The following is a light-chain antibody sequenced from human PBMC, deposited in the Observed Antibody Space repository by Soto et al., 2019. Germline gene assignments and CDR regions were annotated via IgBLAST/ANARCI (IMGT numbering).Light chain of an antibody. CDR1: SSDVGGYDY. Sequence: QSALTQPASVSGSPGQSITISCTGTSSDVGGYDYVSWYQLHPGKAPTLTVFEVSNRPSGVSDRFSGSKSGNTASLTISGLQAEDEADYFCSSYSISTAYLFGTGTKVTVL. CDR2: EVS. CDR3: SSYSISTAYL. V-gene: IGLV2-14*01. J-gene: IGLJ1*01.